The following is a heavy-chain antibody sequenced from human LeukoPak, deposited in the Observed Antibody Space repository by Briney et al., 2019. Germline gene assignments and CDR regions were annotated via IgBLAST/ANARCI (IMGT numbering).Heavy chain of an antibody. V-gene: IGHV3-30*18. J-gene: IGHJ4*02. Sequence: GGSLRLSCAASGFAFSSYGMHWVRQAPGKGLEWVAVISYDGSNKYYADSVKGRFTISRDNSKNTLYLQMNSLRAEDTAVYYCAKDQGSGATGFDYWGQGTLVTVSS. D-gene: IGHD1-26*01. CDR2: ISYDGSNK. CDR1: GFAFSSYG. CDR3: AKDQGSGATGFDY.